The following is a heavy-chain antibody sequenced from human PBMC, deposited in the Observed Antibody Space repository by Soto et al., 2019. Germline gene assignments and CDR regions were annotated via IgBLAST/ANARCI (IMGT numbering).Heavy chain of an antibody. CDR1: GFTFSSYS. CDR3: ARLSVGSSSRIFDY. Sequence: GGSLRLSCAASGFTFSSYSMNWVRQAPGKGLEWVSSISSSSSYIYYADSVKGRFTISRDNAKNSLYLQMNSLRAEDTAVYYCARLSVGSSSRIFDYWGQGTLVTVSS. CDR2: ISSSSSYI. J-gene: IGHJ4*02. D-gene: IGHD6-13*01. V-gene: IGHV3-21*01.